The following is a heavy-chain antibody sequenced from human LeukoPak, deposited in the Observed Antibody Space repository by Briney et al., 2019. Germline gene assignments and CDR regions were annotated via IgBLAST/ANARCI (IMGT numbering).Heavy chain of an antibody. J-gene: IGHJ4*02. V-gene: IGHV3-66*02. Sequence: GGSLRLSCAASGVAVSSNYMTWVRQAPGKGLEWISVIYNGGDTYYADSVKGRFTISRDDSKNTLYLQMNSLRAEDTAVYYCARRENSGYFDYWGQGTLVTISS. D-gene: IGHD1-26*01. CDR2: IYNGGDT. CDR3: ARRENSGYFDY. CDR1: GVAVSSNY.